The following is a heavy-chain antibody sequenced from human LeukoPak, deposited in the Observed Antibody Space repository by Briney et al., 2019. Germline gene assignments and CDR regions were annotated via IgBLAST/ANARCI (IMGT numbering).Heavy chain of an antibody. J-gene: IGHJ4*02. CDR3: ARFSTMLDY. V-gene: IGHV4-59*01. CDR1: SGSINNYY. Sequence: SETLSLTCTVSSGSINNYYWSWIRQPPGKGLEWIGYIYYTGSTNYNPSLKSRVTISVDTSNNQFSLKLSSVTAADTAVYFCARFSTMLDYWGQGTLVTVSS. CDR2: IYYTGST. D-gene: IGHD3-10*01.